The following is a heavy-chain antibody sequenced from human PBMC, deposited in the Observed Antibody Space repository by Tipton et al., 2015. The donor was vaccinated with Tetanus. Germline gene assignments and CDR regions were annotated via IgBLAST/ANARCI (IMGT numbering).Heavy chain of an antibody. CDR3: ARGGRDAYNNPLGAFDV. CDR2: INHRGGT. J-gene: IGHJ3*01. CDR1: GGSFSGNY. V-gene: IGHV4-34*01. Sequence: TLSLTCGVSGGSFSGNYWSWVRQAPGKGLEWIGEINHRGGTMYNPSLKSRVTISGDTSKNQFSLRLRSVAAADTAVYYCARGGRDAYNNPLGAFDVWGRGTTVTVSS. D-gene: IGHD5-24*01.